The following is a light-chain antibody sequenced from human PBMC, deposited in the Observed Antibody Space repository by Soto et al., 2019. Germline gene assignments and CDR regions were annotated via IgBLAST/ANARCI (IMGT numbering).Light chain of an antibody. Sequence: DIVMTQSPDSLAVSLGERATINCKSSQSVLYSSNNENYLAWYQQKPGQPPKLLIYWASTRESGVTDRFSGSGSGTDFTLTISSLQAEDVAVYYCQQYYSTPVTFGPGTKVDIK. CDR1: QSVLYSSNNENY. CDR3: QQYYSTPVT. V-gene: IGKV4-1*01. J-gene: IGKJ3*01. CDR2: WAS.